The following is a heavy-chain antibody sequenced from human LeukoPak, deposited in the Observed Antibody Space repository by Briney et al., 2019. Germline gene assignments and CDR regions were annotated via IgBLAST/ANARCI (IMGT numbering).Heavy chain of an antibody. CDR3: VRGHGYNLEDYFDN. J-gene: IGHJ4*02. CDR2: VAWDGGGT. D-gene: IGHD5-24*01. Sequence: GGSLRLSCAASGFNFDDYTMHWVRQAPGKGLEWVSLVAWDGGGTFFADSVKGRFTVSRDNSKNSLSLYMNSLTTEDTALYYCVRGHGYNLEDYFDNWGQGTLVTVSS. V-gene: IGHV3-43*01. CDR1: GFNFDDYT.